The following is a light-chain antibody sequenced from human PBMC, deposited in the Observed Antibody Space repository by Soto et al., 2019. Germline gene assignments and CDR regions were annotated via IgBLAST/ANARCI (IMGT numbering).Light chain of an antibody. CDR1: KLGDKY. CDR2: QDS. J-gene: IGLJ2*01. CDR3: QAWDSSTVV. V-gene: IGLV3-1*01. Sequence: SYELTQPPSVSVSPGQTASITCSGDKLGDKYVSWYQQKPGQSLVLVIFQDSQRPSGIPERFSGSNSGNTATLTISETQAMDEADYYCQAWDSSTVVFGGGTQLTVL.